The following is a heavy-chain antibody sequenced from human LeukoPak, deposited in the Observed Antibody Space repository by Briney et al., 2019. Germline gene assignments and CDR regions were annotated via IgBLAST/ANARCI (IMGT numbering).Heavy chain of an antibody. V-gene: IGHV1-58*02. CDR1: GFTFTSSA. CDR3: AAVISGGRNWFDP. CDR2: IVVGSGNT. D-gene: IGHD1-26*01. Sequence: SVKVSCKASGFTFTSSAMQWVRQARGQRLEWIGWIVVGSGNTNYAQKFQERVTITRDMSTNTAYMELSSLRSEDTAVYYCAAVISGGRNWFDPWGQGTLVTVSS. J-gene: IGHJ5*02.